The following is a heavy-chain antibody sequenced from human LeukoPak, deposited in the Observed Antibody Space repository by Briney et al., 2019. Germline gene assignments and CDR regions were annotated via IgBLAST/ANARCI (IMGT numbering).Heavy chain of an antibody. V-gene: IGHV4-4*07. CDR2: IYTSGST. CDR1: GGSISSYY. D-gene: IGHD5-12*01. Sequence: PSETLSLTCTVSGGSISSYYWSWIRQPAGKGLEWIGRIYTSGSTNYNPSLKSRVTMSVDTSKNQFSLKLSSVTAADTAVYYCARIVATITSDAFDIWGQGTVVTVSS. CDR3: ARIVATITSDAFDI. J-gene: IGHJ3*02.